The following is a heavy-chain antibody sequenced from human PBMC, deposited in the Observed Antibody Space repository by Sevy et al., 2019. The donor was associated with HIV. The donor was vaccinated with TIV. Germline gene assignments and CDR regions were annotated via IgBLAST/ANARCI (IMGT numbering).Heavy chain of an antibody. CDR1: GFRFNSYD. Sequence: GGSLRLSCAASGFRFNSYDMNWVRQAPGKGLEWVSAVSGGGDTTYYADSVKGRFTISRDNSKNTLYLQMNSLRAEDTAVYYCAKGGSTSGYYLNYFAYWGQGTLVTVSS. J-gene: IGHJ4*02. CDR3: AKGGSTSGYYLNYFAY. D-gene: IGHD3-22*01. V-gene: IGHV3-23*01. CDR2: VSGGGDTT.